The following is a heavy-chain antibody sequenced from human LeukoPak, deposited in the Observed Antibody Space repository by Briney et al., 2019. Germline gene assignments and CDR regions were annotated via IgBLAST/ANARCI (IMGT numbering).Heavy chain of an antibody. CDR1: GFTLDDYG. V-gene: IGHV3-20*04. D-gene: IGHD3-22*01. CDR3: ARREYYYDSSGRGSNDAFDI. CDR2: INWNGGST. J-gene: IGHJ3*02. Sequence: GGSLRLSCAASGFTLDDYGMSWVRQAPGKGLEWVSGINWNGGSTGYADSVKGRFTISRDNAKNSLYLQMNSLRAEDTALYYCARREYYYDSSGRGSNDAFDIWGQGTMVTVSS.